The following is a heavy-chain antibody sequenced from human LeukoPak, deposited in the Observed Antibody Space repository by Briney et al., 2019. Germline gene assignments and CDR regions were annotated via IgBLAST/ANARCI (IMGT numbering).Heavy chain of an antibody. Sequence: GESLKISCKGSGYRFTSYWIGWVRQMPGKGLEWMGIIYPSDSDIRYSPSFQGQVAISADKSISTAYLQWSSLKASDTAMYYCARPRDARGYSYGCDYWGQGTLVTVSS. CDR3: ARPRDARGYSYGCDY. CDR1: GYRFTSYW. CDR2: IYPSDSDI. J-gene: IGHJ4*02. D-gene: IGHD5-18*01. V-gene: IGHV5-51*01.